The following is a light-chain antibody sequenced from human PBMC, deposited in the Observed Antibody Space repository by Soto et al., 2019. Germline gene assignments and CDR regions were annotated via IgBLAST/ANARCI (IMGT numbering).Light chain of an antibody. V-gene: IGLV2-18*02. J-gene: IGLJ3*02. CDR2: EVS. CDR1: SSDIGYHNR. CDR3: SSFASSATLV. Sequence: QSVLTQPPSVSGSPGQSVTISCTGTSSDIGYHNRVSWYQQPPGTAPKLMIYEVSTRYSGVPDRFSGSKSGNTASLTISGLQAEVEADYYCSSFASSATLVFGGGTKVTVL.